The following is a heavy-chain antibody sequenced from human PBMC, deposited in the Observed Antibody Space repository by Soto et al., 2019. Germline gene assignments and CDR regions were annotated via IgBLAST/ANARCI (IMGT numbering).Heavy chain of an antibody. Sequence: GGSLRLSCAASGFTFSSYAMSWVRQAPGKGLEWVSTISSNSAYIYYTDALRGRFTISRDNAKNSLHLQMNSLRAEDTAVYYCTRDASRDSSARGWFDPWGPGTLVTVSS. J-gene: IGHJ5*02. V-gene: IGHV3-21*01. D-gene: IGHD6-13*01. CDR2: ISSNSAYI. CDR3: TRDASRDSSARGWFDP. CDR1: GFTFSSYA.